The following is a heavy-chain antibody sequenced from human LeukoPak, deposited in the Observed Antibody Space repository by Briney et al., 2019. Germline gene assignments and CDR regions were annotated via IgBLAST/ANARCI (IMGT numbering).Heavy chain of an antibody. CDR2: ISGSGSTI. CDR3: ARAQGGYSYGYGDY. CDR1: GFSFSSYE. V-gene: IGHV3-48*03. J-gene: IGHJ4*02. D-gene: IGHD5-18*01. Sequence: PGGSQRLSCAASGFSFSSYEMNWVRQAPGKGLEWLSYISGSGSTIYYADSLKGRFTISRDNAKNSLYLQMNSLRAEDTAVYYWARAQGGYSYGYGDYWGQGTLVTVSS.